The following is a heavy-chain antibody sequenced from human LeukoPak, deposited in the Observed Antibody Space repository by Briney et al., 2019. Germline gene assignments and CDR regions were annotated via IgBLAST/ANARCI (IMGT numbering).Heavy chain of an antibody. CDR3: ASSTEWEPIRDY. Sequence: GGSLRLSCAASGFTVSSNYMSWFRQAPGKGLEWVSVIYRDGTTYYADSVKGRFTISRDNSKNTVYLQMNSLRAEDTAVFYCASSTEWEPIRDYWGPGTLVTVSS. D-gene: IGHD1-26*01. J-gene: IGHJ4*02. CDR1: GFTVSSNY. CDR2: IYRDGTT. V-gene: IGHV3-53*01.